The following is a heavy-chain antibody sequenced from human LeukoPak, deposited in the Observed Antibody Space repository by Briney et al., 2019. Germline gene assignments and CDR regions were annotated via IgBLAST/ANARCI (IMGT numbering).Heavy chain of an antibody. V-gene: IGHV1-46*01. J-gene: IGHJ2*01. CDR1: GYTFTSYY. Sequence: GASVKVSCKASGYTFTSYYMHWVRQAPGQGLEWMGIINPSGGSTSYAQKFQGRVTMTRDMPTSTVYMELSSLRSEDTAVYYCASGSSLTGGPRSFDLWGRGTLVTVSS. CDR3: ASGSSLTGGPRSFDL. CDR2: INPSGGST. D-gene: IGHD7-27*01.